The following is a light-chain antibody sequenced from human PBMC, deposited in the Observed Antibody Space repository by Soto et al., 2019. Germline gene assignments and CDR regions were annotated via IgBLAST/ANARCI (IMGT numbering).Light chain of an antibody. Sequence: EIVLTQSPGTLSLSPGERATLSCRARQSVSSSFLAWYQQKPCHAPRLLIHGASIRATGIPDRFSGSGSGTDFPRTISRLEPEDCAVYYCHQYDSSPVTFGQGTKVEIK. J-gene: IGKJ1*01. CDR3: HQYDSSPVT. CDR2: GAS. V-gene: IGKV3-20*01. CDR1: QSVSSSF.